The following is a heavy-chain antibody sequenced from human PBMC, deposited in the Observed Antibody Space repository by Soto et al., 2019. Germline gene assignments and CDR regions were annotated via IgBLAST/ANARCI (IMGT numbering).Heavy chain of an antibody. Sequence: SETLSLTCTVSGGSISSYYWSWIRQPPGKGLEWIGYIYYSGSTNYNPSLKSRVTISVDTSKNQFSLKLSSVTAADTAVYYCAREVSGYYYDSSGYLSWFDPWGQGTLVTVS. CDR2: IYYSGST. J-gene: IGHJ5*02. V-gene: IGHV4-59*01. CDR3: AREVSGYYYDSSGYLSWFDP. CDR1: GGSISSYY. D-gene: IGHD3-22*01.